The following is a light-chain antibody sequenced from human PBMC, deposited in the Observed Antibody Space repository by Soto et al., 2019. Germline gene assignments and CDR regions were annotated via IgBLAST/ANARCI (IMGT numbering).Light chain of an antibody. CDR1: SSDVGGYNC. V-gene: IGLV2-14*01. Sequence: QSVLTQPASVSGSPGQSITISCTGTSSDVGGYNCVSWYQQHPGEAAKLIIYDVSSRPSCISNRFSGFQSGNKASLTISGFQADDESDYYCSSYTTFGSAVIFGGWTKLTVL. J-gene: IGLJ2*01. CDR3: SSYTTFGSAVI. CDR2: DVS.